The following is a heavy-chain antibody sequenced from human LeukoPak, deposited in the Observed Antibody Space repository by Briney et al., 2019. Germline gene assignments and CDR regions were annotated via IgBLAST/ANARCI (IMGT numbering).Heavy chain of an antibody. CDR2: IYTSGST. V-gene: IGHV4-4*07. Sequence: PSETLSLTCTVSGGSISSYYWSWIRQPAGKGLEWIGRIYTSGSTNYNPSLKSRVTMSVDTSNNQFSLKLSSVTAADPAVYYWAAGSGSPYYYYHGMDVGGQGTRVTVPS. CDR3: AAGSGSPYYYYHGMDV. J-gene: IGHJ6*02. D-gene: IGHD3-10*01. CDR1: GGSISSYY.